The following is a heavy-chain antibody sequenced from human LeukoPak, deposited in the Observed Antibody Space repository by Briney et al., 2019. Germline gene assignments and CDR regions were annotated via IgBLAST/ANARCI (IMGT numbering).Heavy chain of an antibody. CDR1: GGSISSSSYY. Sequence: SETLSLTCTVSGGSISSSSYYWGWIRQPPGKGLEWIGSIYYSGSTYYNPSLKSQVTISVDTSKNQFSLKLSSVTAADTAVYYCAVTTVTTPHWYFDLWGRGTLVTVSS. J-gene: IGHJ2*01. V-gene: IGHV4-39*07. CDR2: IYYSGST. CDR3: AVTTVTTPHWYFDL. D-gene: IGHD4-17*01.